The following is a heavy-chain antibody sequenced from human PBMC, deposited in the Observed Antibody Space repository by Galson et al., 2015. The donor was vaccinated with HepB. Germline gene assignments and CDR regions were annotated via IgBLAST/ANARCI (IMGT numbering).Heavy chain of an antibody. Sequence: SLRLSCAASGFTFSSYAMHWVRQAPGRGLEWVAVISYDGSNKYYADSVKGRFTISRDNSKNTLYLQMNSLRAEDTAVYYCARDLDTVVTPEWGQGTLVTVSS. D-gene: IGHD4-23*01. CDR3: ARDLDTVVTPE. CDR2: ISYDGSNK. J-gene: IGHJ4*02. CDR1: GFTFSSYA. V-gene: IGHV3-30-3*01.